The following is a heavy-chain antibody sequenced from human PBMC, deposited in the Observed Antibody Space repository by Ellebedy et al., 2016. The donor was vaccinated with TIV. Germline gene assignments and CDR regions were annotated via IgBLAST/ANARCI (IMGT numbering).Heavy chain of an antibody. CDR2: LYAGGTT. V-gene: IGHV3-53*01. CDR3: ARSHALVRFDF. CDR1: GFTVSNYY. J-gene: IGHJ4*02. Sequence: GGSLRLXXAASGFTVSNYYMSWVRQAPGKGLEWFSFLYAGGTTYYADSVKGRFTISRDNSRNTLFLQMNSLRAEDTAVYFRARSHALVRFDFWGQGTLVTVSS. D-gene: IGHD3-16*02.